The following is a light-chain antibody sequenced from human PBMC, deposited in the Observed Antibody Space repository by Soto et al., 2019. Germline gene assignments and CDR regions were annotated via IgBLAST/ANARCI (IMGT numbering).Light chain of an antibody. CDR3: QQYNNWYT. J-gene: IGKJ2*01. Sequence: DIQMTQSPSTLSASVGDRVTITCRASQSISSWLAWYQQKPGKAPKLLIYKASSLESGVPSRFSGSGSGTEFTLTINSLQPDDFATYYCQQYNNWYTFGQGTKLEI. CDR2: KAS. V-gene: IGKV1-5*03. CDR1: QSISSW.